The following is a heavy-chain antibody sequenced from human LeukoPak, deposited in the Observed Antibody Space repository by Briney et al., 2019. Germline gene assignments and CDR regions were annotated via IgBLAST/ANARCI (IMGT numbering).Heavy chain of an antibody. Sequence: GASVKVSCKASGGTFSSYAISWVRQAPGQGLEWMGGIIPIFGTANYAQKFQGRVTITTDESTSTAYMELSSLRSEDTAVYYCARGRRRYFDWLSPPQNWFDPWGQGTLVTVSS. CDR3: ARGRRRYFDWLSPPQNWFDP. D-gene: IGHD3-9*01. J-gene: IGHJ5*02. CDR1: GGTFSSYA. V-gene: IGHV1-69*05. CDR2: IIPIFGTA.